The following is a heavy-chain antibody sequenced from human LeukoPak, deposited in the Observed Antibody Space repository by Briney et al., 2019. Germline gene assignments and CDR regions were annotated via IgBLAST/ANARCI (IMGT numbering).Heavy chain of an antibody. D-gene: IGHD6-13*01. CDR3: ARDEYSSSRSTH. CDR1: GFTFSSYS. Sequence: GGSLRLSCAASGFTFSSYSMNWVRQAPGKGLEWVSQISRSSSTIYYADSVKGRFTISRDNAKNSLYLQMNSLRAEDTAVYYCARDEYSSSRSTHWGQGTLVTVSS. J-gene: IGHJ4*02. CDR2: ISRSSSTI. V-gene: IGHV3-48*01.